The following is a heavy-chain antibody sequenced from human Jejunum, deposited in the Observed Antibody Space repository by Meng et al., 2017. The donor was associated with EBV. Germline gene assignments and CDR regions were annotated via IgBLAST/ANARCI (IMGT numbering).Heavy chain of an antibody. D-gene: IGHD2-2*01. CDR3: ARAGYCSSTTCPRWFDP. CDR2: IYDSGTT. V-gene: IGHV4-39*07. CDR1: GGSIRSSGYY. Sequence: QLPPQGAGPGLVNLSDTLSLTCTVSGGSIRSSGYYWGWIRQPPGKGLQWIGSIYDSGTTYYNPSLRSRVTISVDTSKNQFSLKLNSVTAADTAVYYCARAGYCSSTTCPRWFDPWGQGTLVTVSS. J-gene: IGHJ5*02.